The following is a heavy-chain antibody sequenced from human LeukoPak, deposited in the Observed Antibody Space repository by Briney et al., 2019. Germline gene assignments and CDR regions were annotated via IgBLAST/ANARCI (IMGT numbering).Heavy chain of an antibody. D-gene: IGHD3-22*01. CDR2: IKQDGSEK. CDR3: ARSLYYYDSSGYYPQYYYYYYMDV. J-gene: IGHJ6*03. CDR1: GFTFSSYW. V-gene: IGHV3-7*01. Sequence: GGSLRLSCAASGFTFSSYWMSWVRQAPGKGLEWVANIKQDGSEKYYVDSVKGRFTISRDNAKNSLYLQMNSLRAEDTAVYYCARSLYYYDSSGYYPQYYYYYYMDVWGKGTTVTVSS.